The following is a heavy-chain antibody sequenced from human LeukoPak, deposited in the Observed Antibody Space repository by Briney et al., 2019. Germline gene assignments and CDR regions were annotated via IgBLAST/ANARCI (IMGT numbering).Heavy chain of an antibody. CDR2: IYYSGST. V-gene: IGHV4-39*01. D-gene: IGHD4-17*01. Sequence: SETLSLTCTVSGGSISSSNYYWGWIRQPPGKGLEWIGSIYYSGSTYYNPSLKSRVTISVDTSKNQFSLKLSSVPAADTAVYYCARHGEYGDYRGPFDYWGQGTLVTVSS. J-gene: IGHJ4*02. CDR1: GGSISSSNYY. CDR3: ARHGEYGDYRGPFDY.